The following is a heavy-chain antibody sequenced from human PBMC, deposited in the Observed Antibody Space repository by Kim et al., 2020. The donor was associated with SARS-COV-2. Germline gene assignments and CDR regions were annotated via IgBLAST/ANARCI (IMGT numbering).Heavy chain of an antibody. V-gene: IGHV4-34*01. Sequence: SETLSLTCAVYGGSFSGYYWSWIRQPPGKGLEWIGEINHSGSTNYNPSLKSRVTISVDTSKNQFSLKLSSVTAADTAVYYCARGDSSSNTWFDPWGQGTL. CDR2: INHSGST. J-gene: IGHJ5*02. D-gene: IGHD6-13*01. CDR3: ARGDSSSNTWFDP. CDR1: GGSFSGYY.